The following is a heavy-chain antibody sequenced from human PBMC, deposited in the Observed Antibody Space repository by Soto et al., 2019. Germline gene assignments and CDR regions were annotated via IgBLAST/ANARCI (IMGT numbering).Heavy chain of an antibody. CDR1: GFTFSSYS. CDR3: ARDLLIEEVPLYYYYYMDV. Sequence: GGSLRLSCAASGFTFSSYSMNWVRQAPGKGLEWVSSISSSSSYIYYADSVKGRFTISRDNAKNSLYLQMNSLRAEDTAVYYCARDLLIEEVPLYYYYYMDVWGKGTTVTVSS. V-gene: IGHV3-21*01. J-gene: IGHJ6*03. CDR2: ISSSSSYI.